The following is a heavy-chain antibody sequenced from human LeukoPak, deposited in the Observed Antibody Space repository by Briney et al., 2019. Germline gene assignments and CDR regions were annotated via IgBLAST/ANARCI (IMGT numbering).Heavy chain of an antibody. J-gene: IGHJ5*02. Sequence: GESLKISCKGSGYSFTNFWIGWVRQMPGKGLEWMGVISPGDSGIRYSPSFQGQVTISDDKSISTAYLQWSSLKASDSAMYYCAAGGASAPWGQGTLVTVSS. CDR1: GYSFTNFW. D-gene: IGHD3-16*01. CDR2: ISPGDSGI. CDR3: AAGGASAP. V-gene: IGHV5-51*01.